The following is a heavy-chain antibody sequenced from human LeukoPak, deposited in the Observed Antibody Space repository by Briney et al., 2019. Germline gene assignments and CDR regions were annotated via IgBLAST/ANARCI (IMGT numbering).Heavy chain of an antibody. CDR2: IYPGDSDT. Sequence: GESLKISCKGSGYSFTSYWIGWVRQMPGKGLKWMGIIYPGDSDTRYSPSFQGQVTTSADKSISTAYLQWSSLKASDTAMYYCARLIHSGSYSKGFDPWGQGTLVTVSS. V-gene: IGHV5-51*01. J-gene: IGHJ5*02. D-gene: IGHD3-10*01. CDR1: GYSFTSYW. CDR3: ARLIHSGSYSKGFDP.